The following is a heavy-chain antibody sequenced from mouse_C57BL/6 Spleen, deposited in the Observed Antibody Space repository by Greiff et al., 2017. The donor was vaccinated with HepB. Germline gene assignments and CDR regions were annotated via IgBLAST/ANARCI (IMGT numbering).Heavy chain of an antibody. D-gene: IGHD3-2*02. CDR3: ARTAQSYAMDY. CDR2: IDPSDSYT. J-gene: IGHJ4*01. V-gene: IGHV1-50*01. CDR1: GYTFTSYW. Sequence: VQLQQSGAELVKPGASVKLSCKASGYTFTSYWMQWVKQRPGQGLEWIGEIDPSDSYTNYNQKFKGKATLTVDTSSSTAYMQLSSLTSEDSAVYYCARTAQSYAMDYWGQGTSVTVSS.